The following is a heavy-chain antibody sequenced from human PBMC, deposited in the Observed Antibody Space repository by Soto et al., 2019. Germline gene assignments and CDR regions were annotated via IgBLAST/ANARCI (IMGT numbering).Heavy chain of an antibody. J-gene: IGHJ4*02. Sequence: QMHLQESGPGLVKPSQTLSLTCTVSGGSISSSSYRWTWIRQHPGKGLEWIGYIYYNGSPHYNPSLKSRVIISADPSQNQFSLNLSSVTAADTAVYYCARVRGNYFDHWGQGILVTVSS. CDR2: IYYNGSP. CDR3: ARVRGNYFDH. CDR1: GGSISSSSYR. V-gene: IGHV4-31*03.